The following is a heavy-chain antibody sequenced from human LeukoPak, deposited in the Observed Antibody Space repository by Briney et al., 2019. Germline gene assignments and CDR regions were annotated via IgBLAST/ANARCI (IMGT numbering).Heavy chain of an antibody. Sequence: GASVKVSCKASGYTFTGYFMHWVRQAPGQGLEWMGWINPNSGDTKYAQRFQGRVTMTRDTSISTAYMELSRLRSDDTAFYYCARDYCSTTSCVDFWGQGTLVTVSS. J-gene: IGHJ4*02. CDR2: INPNSGDT. CDR3: ARDYCSTTSCVDF. V-gene: IGHV1-2*02. D-gene: IGHD2-2*01. CDR1: GYTFTGYF.